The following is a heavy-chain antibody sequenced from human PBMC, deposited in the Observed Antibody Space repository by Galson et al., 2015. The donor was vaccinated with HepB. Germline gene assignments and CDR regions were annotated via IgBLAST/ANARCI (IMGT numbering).Heavy chain of an antibody. V-gene: IGHV1-46*03. CDR3: AREFYDFWSGYHYGMDV. CDR2: INPSGGST. CDR1: GYTFTSYY. D-gene: IGHD3-3*01. J-gene: IGHJ6*02. Sequence: QSGAEVKKPGASVKISCKASGYTFTSYYMHWVRQAPGQGLEWMGIINPSGGSTSYAQKFQGRVTMTRDTSTSTVYMELSSLRSEDTAAYYCAREFYDFWSGYHYGMDVWGQGTTVTVSS.